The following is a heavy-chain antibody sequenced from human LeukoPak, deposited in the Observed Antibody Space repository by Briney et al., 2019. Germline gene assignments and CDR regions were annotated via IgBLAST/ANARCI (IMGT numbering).Heavy chain of an antibody. D-gene: IGHD2-15*01. J-gene: IGHJ4*02. Sequence: TGGSLRLSCTASGFAFSNYGMNWVRQTPGKGLEWVSAISAGGSSTHYADSVKGRFTISRDNSKNTLYLQMDGLRVEDTAVYYCAKSVVVITFRFDDWGQGALVTVSS. V-gene: IGHV3-23*01. CDR3: AKSVVVITFRFDD. CDR2: ISAGGSST. CDR1: GFAFSNYG.